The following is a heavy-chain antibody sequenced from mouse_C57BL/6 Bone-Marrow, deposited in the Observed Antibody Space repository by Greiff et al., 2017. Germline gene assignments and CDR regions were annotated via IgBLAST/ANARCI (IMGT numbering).Heavy chain of an antibody. V-gene: IGHV2-2*01. CDR2: IWSGGST. CDR1: GFSLTSYG. D-gene: IGHD1-1*01. J-gene: IGHJ3*01. Sequence: QVQLQQSGHGLVQPSQSLSITCTVSGFSLTSYGVHWVRQSPGKGLEWLGVIWSGGSTDYNAAFISRLSISKDNPKSQVFFKMNSLQADDTAIYYWASTYYYCSSPAWFAYWGQGTLVTVSA. CDR3: ASTYYYCSSPAWFAY.